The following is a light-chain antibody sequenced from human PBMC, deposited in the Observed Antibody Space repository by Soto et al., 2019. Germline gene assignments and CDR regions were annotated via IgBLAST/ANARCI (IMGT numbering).Light chain of an antibody. CDR2: DVS. V-gene: IGLV2-14*01. J-gene: IGLJ1*01. CDR1: SGDVGTYNY. CDR3: SSYSSSGSRYV. Sequence: QSVLTQPASVPGSPGQSITISCTGTSGDVGTYNYVSWYLQHPGKAPKLMIYDVSNRPPGVSNRLSGSKSGNTASLTISGLQAEDEADYYCSSYSSSGSRYVFGTGAKATGL.